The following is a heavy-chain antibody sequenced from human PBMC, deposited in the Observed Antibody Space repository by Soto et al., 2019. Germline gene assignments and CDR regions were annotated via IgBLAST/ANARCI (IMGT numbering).Heavy chain of an antibody. CDR2: IWYDGSNK. D-gene: IGHD6-13*01. J-gene: IGHJ4*02. Sequence: QVQLVESGGGVVQPGRSLRLSCAASGFTFSSYGMHWVRQAPGKGLEWVAVIWYDGSNKYYADSVKGRFTISRDNSKNTLYLQMNSLRAEDTAVYYCARERDSSSWYGGDDYWGQGTLVTVSS. CDR3: ARERDSSSWYGGDDY. CDR1: GFTFSSYG. V-gene: IGHV3-33*01.